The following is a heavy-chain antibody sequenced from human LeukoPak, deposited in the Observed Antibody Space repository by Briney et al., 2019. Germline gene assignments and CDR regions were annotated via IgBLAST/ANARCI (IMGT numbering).Heavy chain of an antibody. V-gene: IGHV3-23*01. CDR3: AKDPEKIAAAGIGYFQH. D-gene: IGHD6-13*01. Sequence: GGSLRLSCAASGFTFSSYAMSWVRQAPGKGLEWVSAISGSGGSTYYADSVKGRFTISRDNSKNTLYLQMNSLRAEDTVVYYCAKDPEKIAAAGIGYFQHWGQGTLVTVSS. CDR1: GFTFSSYA. CDR2: ISGSGGST. J-gene: IGHJ1*01.